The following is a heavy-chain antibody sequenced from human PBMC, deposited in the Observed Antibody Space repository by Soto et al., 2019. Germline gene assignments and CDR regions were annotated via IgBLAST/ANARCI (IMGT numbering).Heavy chain of an antibody. CDR3: AKFIGRYSYGPDLGPNWFDP. Sequence: GGSLRLSWAPAGFTFSSYAMSWVHQAPVYGLKWVSAISGSGGSTYSADSVKGRFTISRDNSKNTLYLQMNSLRAEDTAVYYCAKFIGRYSYGPDLGPNWFDPWGQGTLVTVSS. V-gene: IGHV3-23*01. CDR2: ISGSGGST. CDR1: GFTFSSYA. J-gene: IGHJ5*02. D-gene: IGHD5-18*01.